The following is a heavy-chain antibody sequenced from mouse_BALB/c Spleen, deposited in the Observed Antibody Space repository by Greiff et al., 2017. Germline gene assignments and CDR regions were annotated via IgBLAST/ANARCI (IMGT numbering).Heavy chain of an antibody. J-gene: IGHJ4*01. D-gene: IGHD2-12*01. Sequence: VQLKESGPELVKPGASVKMSCKASGYTFTSYVMHWVKQKPGQGLEWIGYINPYNDGTKYNEKFKGKATLTSDKSSSTAYMELSSLTSEDSAVYYCARLYYSYAMDYWGQGTSVTVSA. V-gene: IGHV1-14*01. CDR2: INPYNDGT. CDR3: ARLYYSYAMDY. CDR1: GYTFTSYV.